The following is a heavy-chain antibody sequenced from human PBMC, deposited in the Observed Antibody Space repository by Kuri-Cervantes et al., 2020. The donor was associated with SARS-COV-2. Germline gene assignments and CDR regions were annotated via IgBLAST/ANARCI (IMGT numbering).Heavy chain of an antibody. Sequence: SETLSLTCAVYGGSFSGYYWSWIRQPPGKGLEWIGEINHSGSTNYNPSLKSRVTISVDTSKNQFSLKLSSVTAADTAVYYCARVTDWGWDVFDLWGRGTMVTVSS. CDR2: INHSGST. J-gene: IGHJ3*01. CDR1: GGSFSGYY. V-gene: IGHV4-34*01. D-gene: IGHD7-27*01. CDR3: ARVTDWGWDVFDL.